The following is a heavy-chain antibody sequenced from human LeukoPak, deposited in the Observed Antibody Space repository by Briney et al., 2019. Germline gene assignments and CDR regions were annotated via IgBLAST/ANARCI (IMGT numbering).Heavy chain of an antibody. Sequence: PGGSLRLSCAASGFTVDSNYLSWVRQAPGKGLEWVSTIYTGGNTYYAASVKGRFTISRDFSKNTVFLHMNSLRAEDTAMYYCARDLGYCSGGSCYPQYYFDYWGQGTLVTVSS. D-gene: IGHD2-15*01. CDR3: ARDLGYCSGGSCYPQYYFDY. V-gene: IGHV3-53*01. J-gene: IGHJ4*02. CDR1: GFTVDSNY. CDR2: IYTGGNT.